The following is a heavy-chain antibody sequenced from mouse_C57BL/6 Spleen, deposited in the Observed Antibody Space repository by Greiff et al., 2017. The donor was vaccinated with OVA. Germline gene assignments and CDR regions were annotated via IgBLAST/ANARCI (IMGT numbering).Heavy chain of an antibody. D-gene: IGHD2-4*01. CDR2: ISSGSSTI. CDR3: ARQDYDWFAY. CDR1: GFTFSDYG. J-gene: IGHJ3*01. Sequence: EVQVVESGGGLVKPGGSLKLSCAASGFTFSDYGMHWVRQAPEKGLEWVAYISSGSSTIYYADTVKGRFTISRDNAKNTLFLQMTSLRSEDTAMYYCARQDYDWFAYWGQGTLVTVSA. V-gene: IGHV5-17*01.